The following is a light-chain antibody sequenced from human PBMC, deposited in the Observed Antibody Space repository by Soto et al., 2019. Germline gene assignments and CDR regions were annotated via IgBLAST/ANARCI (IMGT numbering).Light chain of an antibody. CDR2: AAS. CDR3: QESYTTPLS. CDR1: ESINTY. V-gene: IGKV1-39*01. J-gene: IGKJ4*01. Sequence: DTQMTQSPSSLSAYVGDRVTITCRASESINTYLNWYQQKLGQAPNLLIYAASTLHSGVPSRFSGSGSGTHFTLTINNLQPEDFATYYCQESYTTPLSFGGGTKVEIK.